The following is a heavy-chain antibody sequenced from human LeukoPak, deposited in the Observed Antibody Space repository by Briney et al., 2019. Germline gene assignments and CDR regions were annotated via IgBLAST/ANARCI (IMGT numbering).Heavy chain of an antibody. CDR3: ARPIIPAANGGFDY. V-gene: IGHV4-34*01. CDR2: INHSGST. J-gene: IGHJ4*02. CDR1: GGSFSGYY. Sequence: PSETLSLTCAVYGGSFSGYYWSWIRQPPGRGLEWIGEINHSGSTNYNPSLKSRITISVDTSKNQFSLKLSSVTAADTAVYYCARPIIPAANGGFDYLGQGTLVTVSS. D-gene: IGHD2-2*01.